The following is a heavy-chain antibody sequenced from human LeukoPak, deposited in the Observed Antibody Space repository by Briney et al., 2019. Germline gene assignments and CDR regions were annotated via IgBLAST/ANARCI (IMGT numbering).Heavy chain of an antibody. CDR3: AKRRSDGSHYIDY. Sequence: GGSLRLSCAASGFTFSSYAMPWVCQAPGKGLEWVSVVTGSGDNTYYSDSVKGRFTISRDNSKNTLYLQMNSLRAEDTAVYYCAKRRSDGSHYIDYWGQGTPVTVSS. D-gene: IGHD2-15*01. J-gene: IGHJ4*02. CDR1: GFTFSSYA. CDR2: VTGSGDNT. V-gene: IGHV3-23*01.